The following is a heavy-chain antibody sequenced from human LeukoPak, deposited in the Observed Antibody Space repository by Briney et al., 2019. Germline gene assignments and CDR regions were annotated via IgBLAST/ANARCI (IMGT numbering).Heavy chain of an antibody. CDR1: GYIFTSYG. CDR2: ISAYNGNT. Sequence: GASVKVSCKASGYIFTSYGISWVRQAPGQGLEWMGWISAYNGNTNYAQKLQGRVTMTTDTSTSTAYMELRSLRSDDTAVYYCARGSKWFGELSYDYWGQGTLVTVSS. D-gene: IGHD3-10*01. J-gene: IGHJ4*02. CDR3: ARGSKWFGELSYDY. V-gene: IGHV1-18*01.